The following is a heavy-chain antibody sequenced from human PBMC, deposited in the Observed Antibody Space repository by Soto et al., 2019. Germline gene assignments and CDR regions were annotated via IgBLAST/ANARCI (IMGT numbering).Heavy chain of an antibody. J-gene: IGHJ3*02. CDR1: GFTFSSYE. CDR3: ARDHQQGIWSGYYDAFDI. V-gene: IGHV3-48*03. D-gene: IGHD3-3*01. Sequence: PGGSLRLSCAASGFTFSSYEMNWVRQAPGKGLEWVSYISSSGSTIYYADSVKGRFTISSDNAKNSLYLQMNSLRAEDTAVYYCARDHQQGIWSGYYDAFDIWGQGTMVTVSS. CDR2: ISSSGSTI.